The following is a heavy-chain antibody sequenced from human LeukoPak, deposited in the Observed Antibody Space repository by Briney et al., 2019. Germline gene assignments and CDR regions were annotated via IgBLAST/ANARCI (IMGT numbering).Heavy chain of an antibody. J-gene: IGHJ6*02. CDR1: GFTFGDYA. CDR3: TRDRLNYDFWSGYNSGEYYYGMDV. V-gene: IGHV3-49*03. CDR2: IRSKAYGGTT. D-gene: IGHD3-3*01. Sequence: GGSLRLSCTASGFTFGDYAMSWFRQAPGKGLGWVGFIRSKAYGGTTEYAASVKGRFIISRDDSKSIAYLQMNSLKTEDTAVYYCTRDRLNYDFWSGYNSGEYYYGMDVWGQGTTVTVSS.